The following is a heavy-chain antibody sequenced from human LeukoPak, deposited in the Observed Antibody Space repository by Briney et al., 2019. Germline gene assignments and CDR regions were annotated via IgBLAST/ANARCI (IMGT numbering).Heavy chain of an antibody. D-gene: IGHD3-22*01. CDR3: ARDLWSGRYDRRAASYYYYYMDV. V-gene: IGHV1-46*01. CDR2: INPSGGST. J-gene: IGHJ6*03. Sequence: ASVKVSCKASGYTFTSYYMHWVRQAPGQGLEWMGIINPSGGSTSYAQKFQGRVTMTRDMSTSSVYMELSSLRSEDTAVYYCARDLWSGRYDRRAASYYYYYMDVWGKGTTVTVSS. CDR1: GYTFTSYY.